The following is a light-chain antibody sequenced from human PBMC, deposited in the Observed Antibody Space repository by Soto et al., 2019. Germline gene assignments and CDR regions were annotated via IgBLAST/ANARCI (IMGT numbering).Light chain of an antibody. J-gene: IGKJ1*01. Sequence: DIQMTQSPSSLSASVGDRVTITCRASQSISNYLNWYQQKPGKAPKLLIYAASSLQSGVPSRFSGSGSWTDFTLTISSLQPEDFATYYCQQSYSTPPTFGLGTRVEIK. V-gene: IGKV1-39*01. CDR3: QQSYSTPPT. CDR2: AAS. CDR1: QSISNY.